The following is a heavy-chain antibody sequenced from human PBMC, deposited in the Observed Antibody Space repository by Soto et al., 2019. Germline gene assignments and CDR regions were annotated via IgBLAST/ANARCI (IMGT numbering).Heavy chain of an antibody. V-gene: IGHV4-31*03. D-gene: IGHD6-13*01. Sequence: SETLSLTCTVSGGSISSGGYYWSWIRQHPGKGLEWIGYIYYSGSTYYNPSLKSRVTISVDTSKNQFSLKLSSVTAADTAVYYCARVDGQQLVDYYYYYGMDVWGQGTTVTVSS. CDR2: IYYSGST. CDR1: GGSISSGGYY. J-gene: IGHJ6*02. CDR3: ARVDGQQLVDYYYYYGMDV.